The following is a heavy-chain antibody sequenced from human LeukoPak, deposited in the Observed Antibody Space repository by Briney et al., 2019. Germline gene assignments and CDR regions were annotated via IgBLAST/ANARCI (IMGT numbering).Heavy chain of an antibody. J-gene: IGHJ4*02. Sequence: GGSLRLSCAASGFTFNNHAMSWVRQAPGKGLEWVSSISSSGGSTYYADSVRGRFTISRDSSKNILYLLMNSLRADDTAIYYCARVVGGTYGGDSWGQGTLVTVSS. CDR1: GFTFNNHA. CDR3: ARVVGGTYGGDS. V-gene: IGHV3-23*01. D-gene: IGHD1-26*01. CDR2: ISSSGGST.